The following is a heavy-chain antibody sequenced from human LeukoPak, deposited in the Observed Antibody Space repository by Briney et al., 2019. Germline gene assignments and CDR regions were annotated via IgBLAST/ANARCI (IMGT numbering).Heavy chain of an antibody. CDR3: ARDPIWGIVVAGLDY. V-gene: IGHV4-34*01. Sequence: PSETLSLTCAVYGGSFSGYYWSWIRQPPGKGLEWIGEINHSGSTNYNPSLKSRVTISVDTSKNQFSLKLSSVTAADTAVYYCARDPIWGIVVAGLDYWGQGTLVTVSS. CDR2: INHSGST. CDR1: GGSFSGYY. J-gene: IGHJ4*02. D-gene: IGHD6-19*01.